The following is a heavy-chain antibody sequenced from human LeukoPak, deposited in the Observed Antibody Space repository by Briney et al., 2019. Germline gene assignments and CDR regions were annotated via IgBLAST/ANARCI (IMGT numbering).Heavy chain of an antibody. J-gene: IGHJ3*02. CDR2: INRSGHT. V-gene: IGHV4-4*07. Sequence: SETLSLTCTVSGGSISTYYWSWVRQPDGKGMEWNGRINRSGHTKYRPSLTSQAPMSLNNSRTQFSLNLTSLTPAAPPCFFFSGVGWSGGSDPVAFDIWGQGTMVSVSS. CDR1: GGSISTYY. CDR3: SGVGWSGGSDPVAFDI. D-gene: IGHD2-15*01.